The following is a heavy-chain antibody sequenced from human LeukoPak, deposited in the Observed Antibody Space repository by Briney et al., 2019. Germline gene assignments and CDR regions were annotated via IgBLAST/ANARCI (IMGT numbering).Heavy chain of an antibody. CDR2: NRSKANSYAT. CDR3: TTHRWDYDFWSGYSVY. CDR1: GFTFDDYA. J-gene: IGHJ4*02. D-gene: IGHD3-3*01. Sequence: GGSLRLSCAASGFTFDDYAMHWVRQASGKGLEWVGRNRSKANSYATAYAASVKGRFTISRDDSKNTAYLQMNSLKTEDTAVYYCTTHRWDYDFWSGYSVYWGQGTLVTVSP. V-gene: IGHV3-73*01.